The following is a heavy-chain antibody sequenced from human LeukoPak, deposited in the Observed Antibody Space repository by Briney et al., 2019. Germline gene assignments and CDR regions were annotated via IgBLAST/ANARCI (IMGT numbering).Heavy chain of an antibody. CDR1: GFTFSSYA. V-gene: IGHV3-30-3*01. CDR2: ISDDGGNK. Sequence: GRSLRLSCAASGFTFSSYAMHWVRQAPGKGLEWVAVISDDGGNKNYADSVKGRFTISRDNSKNTLYLQMSSLRAEDTAVYYCARRVRGPLYYMDVWGKGTTVTVSS. D-gene: IGHD3-10*01. CDR3: ARRVRGPLYYMDV. J-gene: IGHJ6*03.